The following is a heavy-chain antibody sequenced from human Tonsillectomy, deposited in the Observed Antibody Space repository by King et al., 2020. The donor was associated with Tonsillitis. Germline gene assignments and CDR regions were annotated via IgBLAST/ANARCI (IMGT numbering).Heavy chain of an antibody. CDR1: GLTVSSNY. Sequence: VQLVESGGGLVQPGGSLRLSCAASGLTVSSNYMSWVRQAPGKGLEWVSVIYSGGTTHYADSVKGRFTISRDNSKNTVYLQMNSLRDEDTAVYYCLRGPSSVWGCFDSWGQGTLVTVSS. J-gene: IGHJ4*02. CDR2: IYSGGTT. D-gene: IGHD6-19*01. V-gene: IGHV3-66*01. CDR3: LRGPSSVWGCFDS.